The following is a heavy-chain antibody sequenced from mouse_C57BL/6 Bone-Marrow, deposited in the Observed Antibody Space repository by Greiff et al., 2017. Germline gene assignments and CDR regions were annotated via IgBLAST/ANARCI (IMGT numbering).Heavy chain of an antibody. J-gene: IGHJ2*01. CDR1: GYDFNRYW. CDR2: IYPGDGAT. Sequence: QVQLPQSGAELVKPGASVKISCKASGYDFNRYWMHWVKQRPGQGLEWIGQIYPGDGATKYNGKFKGKATLTADTSSSTAYMQLSSLTSEDSAVYYCSGFDYDYFYYWGQGTTLTVSS. CDR3: SGFDYDYFYY. V-gene: IGHV1-80*01. D-gene: IGHD2-4*01.